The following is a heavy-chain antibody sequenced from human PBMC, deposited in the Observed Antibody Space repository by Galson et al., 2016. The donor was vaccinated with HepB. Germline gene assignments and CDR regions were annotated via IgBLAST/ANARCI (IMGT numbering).Heavy chain of an antibody. CDR3: GKHGGFDY. J-gene: IGHJ4*02. D-gene: IGHD3-16*01. CDR1: GFTFSGSA. CDR2: KTGSGDAT. V-gene: IGHV3-23*01. Sequence: SLRLSCAASGFTFSGSAIHWVRQTPGRGLEWVSGKTGSGDATHYADSVRGRFTISRDNSKNTLYLYMNSLRAGDTAVYYCGKHGGFDYWGQGALVTVSS.